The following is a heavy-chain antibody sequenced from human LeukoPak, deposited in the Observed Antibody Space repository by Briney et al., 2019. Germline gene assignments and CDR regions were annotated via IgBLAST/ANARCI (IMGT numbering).Heavy chain of an antibody. Sequence: ASVKVSCKASGYTFTNFGISWVRQAPGQGLEWMGWISVYNGNTNYAEKVQGRVTMTADTSTRTAHMELRSLRSDDTAVYYCARAGGWAREDYKGEAFDIWGQGTKVTVSS. CDR1: GYTFTNFG. J-gene: IGHJ3*02. V-gene: IGHV1-18*01. CDR2: ISVYNGNT. D-gene: IGHD6-19*01. CDR3: ARAGGWAREDYKGEAFDI.